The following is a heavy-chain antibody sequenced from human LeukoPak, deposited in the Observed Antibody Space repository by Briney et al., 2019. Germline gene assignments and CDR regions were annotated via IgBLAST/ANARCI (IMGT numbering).Heavy chain of an antibody. CDR3: ARIYSYGLLDY. V-gene: IGHV3-21*01. CDR1: GFTYSSYS. Sequence: GGSLRLSRAASGFTYSSYSMNWVRQAPGKGREWVSSISSSSSYIYYADSVKGRFTISRDNAKNSLYLQMNSLRAEDTAVYYCARIYSYGLLDYWGQGTLVTVSS. D-gene: IGHD5-18*01. CDR2: ISSSSSYI. J-gene: IGHJ4*02.